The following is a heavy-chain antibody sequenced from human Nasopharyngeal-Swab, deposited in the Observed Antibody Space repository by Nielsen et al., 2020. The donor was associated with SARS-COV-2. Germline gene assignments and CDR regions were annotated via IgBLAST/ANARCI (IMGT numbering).Heavy chain of an antibody. CDR3: ARGGIAAAGYYYYGMDV. Sequence: SETLSLTCTVSGGSISSYYWSWIRQPPGKGLEWIGYIYYSGSTNYNPSLKSRVTISVDTSKNQFSLKMSSVTAADTAVYYCARGGIAAAGYYYYGMDVWGQGTTVTVSS. J-gene: IGHJ6*02. CDR2: IYYSGST. CDR1: GGSISSYY. V-gene: IGHV4-59*01. D-gene: IGHD6-13*01.